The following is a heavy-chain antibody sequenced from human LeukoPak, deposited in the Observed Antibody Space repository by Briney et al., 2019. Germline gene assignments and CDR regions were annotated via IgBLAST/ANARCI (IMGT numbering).Heavy chain of an antibody. J-gene: IGHJ4*01. D-gene: IGHD3-22*01. V-gene: IGHV3-23*01. CDR3: AKPPFSDGSGFAN. CDR1: GFTFSSYV. CDR2: ISGSGGTT. Sequence: GGSLRLSCAASGFTFSSYVMSWVRQAPGKGLEWVSAISGSGGTTYYADSVKGRFTISRDNSKNTLLLQMNSLRAEDTAVYYCAKPPFSDGSGFANWGHGTLVTVSS.